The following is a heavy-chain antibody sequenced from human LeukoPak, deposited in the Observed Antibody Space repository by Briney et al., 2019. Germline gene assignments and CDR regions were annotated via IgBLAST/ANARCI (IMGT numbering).Heavy chain of an antibody. D-gene: IGHD2-8*01. J-gene: IGHJ4*02. CDR1: GGSISNYF. V-gene: IGHV4-59*08. CDR2: IYYSGST. Sequence: SETLSLTCTVSGGSISNYFWSWIRQPPGKGLEWIGYIYYSGSTNYNPSLKSRVTISVDTSKNQFSLKLSSVTAADTAVYYCARHAHNIPVCSFDYWGQGTLVTVSS. CDR3: ARHAHNIPVCSFDY.